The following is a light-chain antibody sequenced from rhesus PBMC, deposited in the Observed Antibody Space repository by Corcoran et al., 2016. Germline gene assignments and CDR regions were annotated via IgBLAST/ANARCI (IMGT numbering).Light chain of an antibody. CDR1: QGIRSY. J-gene: IGKJ4*01. CDR2: RAS. CDR3: QQYSSSPLT. V-gene: IGKV1-25*01. Sequence: DIQMTQSPSSLSASVGDRVTITCRASQGIRSYLNWYQQKPGKAPKLLIYRASSLQSGVPSRFSGSGSGTDFTLTISSLQPEDFATYYCQQYSSSPLTFGGGTKVELK.